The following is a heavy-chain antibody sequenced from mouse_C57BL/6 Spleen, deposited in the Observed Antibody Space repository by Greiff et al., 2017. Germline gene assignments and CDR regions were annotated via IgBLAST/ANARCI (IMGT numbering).Heavy chain of an antibody. D-gene: IGHD1-1*01. V-gene: IGHV1-69*01. J-gene: IGHJ2*01. CDR3: ARWYYGSVDY. Sequence: QVQLQQPGAELVMPGASVKLSCKASGYTFTSYWMHWVKQRPGQGLEWIGEIDPSDSYTNYNQKFKGKSTLTVDKSSSTAYMQLSSRTSEDSAVYYCARWYYGSVDYWGQGTTLTVSS. CDR1: GYTFTSYW. CDR2: IDPSDSYT.